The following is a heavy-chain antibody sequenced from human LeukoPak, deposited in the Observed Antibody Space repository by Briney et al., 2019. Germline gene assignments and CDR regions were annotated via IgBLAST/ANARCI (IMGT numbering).Heavy chain of an antibody. D-gene: IGHD4-23*01. V-gene: IGHV1-69*04. Sequence: WLKVSCKASAGIFISYASSCVRQAAGQGGVGMGSNIHNVGIAKYAQKFQGRLKTTAEKYTSKAYMELSSLRSADTAVYYCARDGEYGGNSGGAFDIWGQGTMVTVPS. CDR1: AGIFISYA. J-gene: IGHJ3*02. CDR3: ARDGEYGGNSGGAFDI. CDR2: NIHNVGIA.